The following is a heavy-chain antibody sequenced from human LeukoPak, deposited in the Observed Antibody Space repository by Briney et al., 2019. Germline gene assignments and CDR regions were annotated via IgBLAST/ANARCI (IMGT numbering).Heavy chain of an antibody. Sequence: PGGSLRLSCAASGFTFSDYYMSWIRQAPGKGLEWVSYISSSGSTIYYADSVKGRFTISRDNAKNSLYLQMNSLRAEDTAVYYCARSLHTGGWDVPAVTSDYWGQGTLVTVSS. D-gene: IGHD1-26*01. CDR1: GFTFSDYY. CDR2: ISSSGSTI. V-gene: IGHV3-11*01. J-gene: IGHJ4*02. CDR3: ARSLHTGGWDVPAVTSDY.